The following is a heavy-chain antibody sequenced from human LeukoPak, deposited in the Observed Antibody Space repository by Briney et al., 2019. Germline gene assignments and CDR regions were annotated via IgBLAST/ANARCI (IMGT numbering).Heavy chain of an antibody. CDR3: ARDLDYSFDY. D-gene: IGHD4-11*01. J-gene: IGHJ4*02. Sequence: PGGSLRLSCEVSGFTPSHFWMHWVRQAPGKGLEWISYIGLSSGNTFYAESVEGRFTISSDNAKSSLYLVMNFLRDEDTAVYYCARDLDYSFDYWGQGAQVIVSS. V-gene: IGHV3-48*02. CDR1: GFTPSHFW. CDR2: IGLSSGNT.